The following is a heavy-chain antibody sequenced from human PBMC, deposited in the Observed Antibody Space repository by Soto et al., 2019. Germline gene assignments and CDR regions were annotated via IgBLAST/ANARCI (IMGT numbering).Heavy chain of an antibody. J-gene: IGHJ4*02. V-gene: IGHV3-21*01. Sequence: DVHLVESGGGLVKPGGSLRLSCATSGYSFSSHNIYWFRQAPGKGLEWVSSIGTSDTSMYYADSVKGRFTVSRDDAKTSVYLQMDSLRVEDTATYYCARERSTLVRAYNWGQGTLVTVSS. CDR3: ARERSTLVRAYN. CDR1: GYSFSSHN. D-gene: IGHD3-10*01. CDR2: IGTSDTSM.